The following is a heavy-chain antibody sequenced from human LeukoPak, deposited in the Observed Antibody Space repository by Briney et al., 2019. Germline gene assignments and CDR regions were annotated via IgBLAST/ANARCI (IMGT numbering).Heavy chain of an antibody. V-gene: IGHV1-18*01. Sequence: ASVKVSCKASGYTFTSYGISWLRQAPGQGLEWMGWIRAYNGNTNYAQKLQGRVTMTTDTSTSTAHMELRSLRSDDTAVYYCARAGLERRHYYYYYGMDVWGQGTTVTVSS. D-gene: IGHD1-1*01. CDR2: IRAYNGNT. CDR3: ARAGLERRHYYYYYGMDV. J-gene: IGHJ6*02. CDR1: GYTFTSYG.